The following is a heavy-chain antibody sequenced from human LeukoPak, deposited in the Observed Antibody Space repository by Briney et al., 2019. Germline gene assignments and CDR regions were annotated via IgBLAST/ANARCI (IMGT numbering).Heavy chain of an antibody. V-gene: IGHV3-9*01. CDR1: GFTFDDYA. CDR2: ISWNSGSI. J-gene: IGHJ5*02. D-gene: IGHD2-2*02. CDR3: AKVGHNCSSTSCYTGWFDP. Sequence: PGGSLRLSCAASGFTFDDYAMHWVRHAPGKGLEWVSGISWNSGSIGYADSVKGRFTISRDNAKNSLYLQMSSLRAEDTALYYCAKVGHNCSSTSCYTGWFDPWGQGTLVTVSS.